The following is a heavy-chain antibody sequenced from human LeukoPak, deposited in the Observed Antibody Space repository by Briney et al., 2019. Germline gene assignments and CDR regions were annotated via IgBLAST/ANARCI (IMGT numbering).Heavy chain of an antibody. CDR1: GYTFTGYY. CDR3: ARASTGSGSYYRPYGY. J-gene: IGHJ4*02. D-gene: IGHD3-10*01. V-gene: IGHV1-2*02. Sequence: GASVKVSCKASGYTFTGYYMHWVRQAPGQGLEWMGWINPNSGGTNYAQKFQDRVTMTRDTSISTAYMELSRLRSDDTAVYYCARASTGSGSYYRPYGYWGQGTLVTVSS. CDR2: INPNSGGT.